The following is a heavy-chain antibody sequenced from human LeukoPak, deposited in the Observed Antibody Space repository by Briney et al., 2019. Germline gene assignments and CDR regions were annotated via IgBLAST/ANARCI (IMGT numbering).Heavy chain of an antibody. J-gene: IGHJ4*02. CDR3: ARVATGGYSYGYNSKPSYYFDY. CDR1: GFTFSSYW. Sequence: GGSLRLSCAASGFTFSSYWMSWVRQAPGKGLEWVANIKQDGSEKYYVDSVKGRFIISRDNAKNSLYLQMNSLRAEDTAVYYCARVATGGYSYGYNSKPSYYFDYWGQGTLVTVSS. CDR2: IKQDGSEK. V-gene: IGHV3-7*01. D-gene: IGHD5-18*01.